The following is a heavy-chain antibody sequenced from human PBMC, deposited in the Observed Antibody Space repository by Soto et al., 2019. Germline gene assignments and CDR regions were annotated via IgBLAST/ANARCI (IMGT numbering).Heavy chain of an antibody. CDR1: GGSISSGDYY. CDR2: IYYSGST. V-gene: IGHV4-30-4*01. D-gene: IGHD3-10*01. Sequence: QVQLQESGPGLVKPSQTLSLTCTVSGGSISSGDYYWSWIRQPPGKGLEWIGYIYYSGSTYYNPSLKSRVTIAVDTSKNQFSLKLSSVTAADTAVYYCARDFGWFGELSGQGWSDPWGQGTLVTVSS. J-gene: IGHJ5*02. CDR3: ARDFGWFGELSGQGWSDP.